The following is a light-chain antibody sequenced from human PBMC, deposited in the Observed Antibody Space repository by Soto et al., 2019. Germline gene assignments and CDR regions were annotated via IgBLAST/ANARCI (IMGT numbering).Light chain of an antibody. CDR1: QSVSSN. CDR3: QQYNNWPPGF. Sequence: EIVMTQSPATLSVSPGERATLSCRVSQSVSSNLAWYQQKPGQAPRLLIYGASTRATGIPARFSGSGSGTECTLTISSLQSEDFAIYYCQQYNNWPPGFFGGGTKVEIK. V-gene: IGKV3-15*01. J-gene: IGKJ4*01. CDR2: GAS.